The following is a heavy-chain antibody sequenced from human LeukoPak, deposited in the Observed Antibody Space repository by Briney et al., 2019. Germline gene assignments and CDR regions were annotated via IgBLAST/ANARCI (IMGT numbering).Heavy chain of an antibody. CDR1: GFTFDDYA. CDR2: ISRDRCSI. Sequence: RRSRRLSCAAAGFTFDDYAMHCVRQAPGNGLEWVSGISRDRCSIGYADSVKGRFTISRDNAKNSLYLQMNSLRAEDTALYYCARGNILDYWGQGTLVTVSS. D-gene: IGHD3-9*01. CDR3: ARGNILDY. J-gene: IGHJ4*02. V-gene: IGHV3-9*01.